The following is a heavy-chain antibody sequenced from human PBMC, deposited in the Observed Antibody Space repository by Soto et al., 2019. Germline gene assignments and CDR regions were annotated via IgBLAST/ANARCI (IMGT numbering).Heavy chain of an antibody. V-gene: IGHV3-15*01. J-gene: IGHJ6*03. D-gene: IGHD5-12*01. CDR2: IKSKTDGGTT. CDR1: GFTFSNAW. Sequence: PGGSLRLSSAASGFTFSNAWMSWVRQAPGKGLEWVGRIKSKTDGGTTDYAAPVKGRFTISRDDSKNTLYLQMNSLKTEDTAVYYCTNSGWSTKWLRLELTYYYYYMDVWGKGTTVTVSS. CDR3: TNSGWSTKWLRLELTYYYYYMDV.